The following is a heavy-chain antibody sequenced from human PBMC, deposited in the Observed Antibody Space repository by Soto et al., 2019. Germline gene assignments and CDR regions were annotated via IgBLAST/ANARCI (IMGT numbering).Heavy chain of an antibody. CDR3: ALNAFDF. CDR1: GYTFTSYY. CDR2: INPSDGNT. Sequence: GASVKVSCKASGYTFTSYYMHLVRQAPGQGLEWMGIINPSDGNTGYAQKFQGRVTMTRDTSTTTVYMEVSSLRSEDTAVYYCALNAFDFWGQGTMVTVSS. V-gene: IGHV1-46*01. J-gene: IGHJ3*01.